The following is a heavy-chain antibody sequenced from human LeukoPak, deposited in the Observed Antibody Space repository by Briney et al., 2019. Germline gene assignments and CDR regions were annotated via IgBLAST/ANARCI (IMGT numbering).Heavy chain of an antibody. CDR3: ARRAGRGNWADY. J-gene: IGHJ4*02. V-gene: IGHV5-10-1*01. CDR1: GYSYTYYW. CDR2: IDPSDSYT. D-gene: IGHD3-10*01. Sequence: GESLKISCKGSGYSYTYYWITWVRQMPGKGLEWMGRIDPSDSYTNYSPSFRGHVTISADKSISTAYLQWSSLKASDTAMYYCARRAGRGNWADYWGQGTLVTVSS.